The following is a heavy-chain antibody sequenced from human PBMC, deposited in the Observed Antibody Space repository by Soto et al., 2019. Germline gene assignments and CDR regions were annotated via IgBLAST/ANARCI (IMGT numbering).Heavy chain of an antibody. CDR2: IFYSGNT. CDR1: GGSITSSTFY. J-gene: IGHJ3*02. D-gene: IGHD3-22*01. Sequence: SETLSLTCTVSGGSITSSTFYWGWIRQPPGKGLEWIGSIFYSGNTYYNPSLKSRVTLSVDTSTNQFSLMLTSVTAADTAVYYCAIQLASTSDDDRTGYLHSFDILGQGTMVTVSS. V-gene: IGHV4-39*01. CDR3: AIQLASTSDDDRTGYLHSFDI.